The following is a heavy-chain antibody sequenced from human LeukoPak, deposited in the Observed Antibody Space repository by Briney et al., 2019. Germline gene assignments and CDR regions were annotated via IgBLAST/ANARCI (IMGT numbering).Heavy chain of an antibody. CDR3: AREISFDL. CDR2: IWYDGSNE. J-gene: IGHJ3*01. Sequence: GGSLRLSCAASGFTFSNSGMPWVRQAPGKGLEWVAVIWYDGSNEYYADAVKGRFTISRDNSKDTVHLQMNSLRVEDTSVYYCAREISFDLWGQGTLVAVSS. V-gene: IGHV3-33*01. CDR1: GFTFSNSG.